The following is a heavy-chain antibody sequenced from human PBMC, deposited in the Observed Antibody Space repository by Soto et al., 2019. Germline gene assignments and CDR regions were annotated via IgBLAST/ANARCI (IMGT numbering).Heavy chain of an antibody. V-gene: IGHV3-30*03. Sequence: QVQLVESGGDGVQPGGSLRLSCAASGFTFSYYAMHWVRQAPGKGLEWVAIISFDGINRFYRDSVKGRFTISRDNSKNTLYLEMTSLRAEDTAVYFCARDLSYCNGGGCYQHDGSDNWGKGTLVTVSS. J-gene: IGHJ4*02. CDR3: ARDLSYCNGGGCYQHDGSDN. CDR1: GFTFSYYA. D-gene: IGHD2-15*01. CDR2: ISFDGINR.